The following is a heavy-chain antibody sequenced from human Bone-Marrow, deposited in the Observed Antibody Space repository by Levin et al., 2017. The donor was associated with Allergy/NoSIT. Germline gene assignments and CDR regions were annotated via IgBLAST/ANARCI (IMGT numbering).Heavy chain of an antibody. CDR2: IYYSGST. D-gene: IGHD2-15*01. J-gene: IGHJ6*02. CDR1: GGSISSGGYY. Sequence: SQTLSLTCTVSGGSISSGGYYWSWIRQHPGKGLEWIGYIYYSGSTYYNPSLKSRVTISVDTSKNQFSLKLSSVTAADTAVYYCARDVTLCRTGSCYSSDYYYYGMDVWGQGTTVTVSS. V-gene: IGHV4-31*03. CDR3: ARDVTLCRTGSCYSSDYYYYGMDV.